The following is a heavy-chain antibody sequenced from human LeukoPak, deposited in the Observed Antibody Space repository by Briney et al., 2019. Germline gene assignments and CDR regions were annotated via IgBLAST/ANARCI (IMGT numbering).Heavy chain of an antibody. D-gene: IGHD6-19*01. CDR3: AKDLRSVAGFDY. Sequence: PGGSLRLSCAASGFAFRSYAMTWVRQAPGKGLEWVAGSSGNFDSISYADSVKGRFTISRDNSKNTLYLQMNSLRAEDTAVYHCAKDLRSVAGFDYWGQGTLVTVSS. CDR1: GFAFRSYA. J-gene: IGHJ4*02. V-gene: IGHV3-23*01. CDR2: SSGNFDSI.